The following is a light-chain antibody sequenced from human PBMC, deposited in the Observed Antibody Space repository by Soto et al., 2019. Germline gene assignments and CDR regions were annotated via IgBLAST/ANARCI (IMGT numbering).Light chain of an antibody. J-gene: IGLJ3*02. CDR1: SSDVGSYNL. CDR3: CSYAGSSTCV. CDR2: EVS. V-gene: IGLV2-23*02. Sequence: QSVLTQPASVSGSPGQSITISCTGTSSDVGSYNLVSWYQQHPGKAPKLMIYEVSKRPSGVSNRFSGSKSGNTAPLTISGLQAEDEADYYCCSYAGSSTCVFGGGTKLTVL.